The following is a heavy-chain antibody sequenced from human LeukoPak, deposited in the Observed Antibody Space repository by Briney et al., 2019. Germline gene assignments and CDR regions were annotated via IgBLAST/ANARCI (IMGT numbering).Heavy chain of an antibody. CDR2: IWYDGSNK. CDR3: AKESEYSRSPGFVDV. Sequence: GGSLRLSCAASGFTFSSYGMHWVRQAPGKGLEWVAVIWYDGSNKYYADSVKGRFTISRDNSKNTLYLQMNSLRAEDTAVYYCAKESEYSRSPGFVDVWGKGTTVTVSS. V-gene: IGHV3-33*06. J-gene: IGHJ6*04. CDR1: GFTFSSYG. D-gene: IGHD6-6*01.